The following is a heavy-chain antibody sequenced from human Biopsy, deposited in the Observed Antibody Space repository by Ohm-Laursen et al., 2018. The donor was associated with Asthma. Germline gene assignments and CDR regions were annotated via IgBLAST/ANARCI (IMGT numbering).Heavy chain of an antibody. CDR1: GYTFRSYG. J-gene: IGHJ4*02. V-gene: IGHV1-18*04. CDR3: ARHPYNFGGFDY. D-gene: IGHD5-24*01. CDR2: ISPFTGDT. Sequence: ASVKVSCKSSGYTFRSYGVSWVRQAPGQGLEWMGWISPFTGDTHFGQKFQGRVTMTTDTSTDTAYMELRSLRSEDTAVYYCARHPYNFGGFDYWGQGSLVRVSS.